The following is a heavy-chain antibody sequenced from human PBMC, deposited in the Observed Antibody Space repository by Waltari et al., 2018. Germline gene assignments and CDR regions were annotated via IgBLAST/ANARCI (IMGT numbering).Heavy chain of an antibody. CDR2: INHSGST. CDR1: GGSCRGYY. Sequence: QVQLQQWGAGLLKPSETLSLTCAVYGGSCRGYYWSRLRQPPGKGLEWIEEINHSGSTNYNPSLKSRVTISVDTSKNQFSLKLSSVTAADTAVYYCARELIDGRYYYYGMDVWGQGTTVTVSS. CDR3: ARELIDGRYYYYGMDV. V-gene: IGHV4-34*01. D-gene: IGHD2-8*01. J-gene: IGHJ6*02.